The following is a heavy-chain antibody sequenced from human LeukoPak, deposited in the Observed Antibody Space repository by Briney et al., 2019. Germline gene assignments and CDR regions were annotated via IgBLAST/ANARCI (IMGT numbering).Heavy chain of an antibody. D-gene: IGHD6-13*01. CDR2: IYYSGST. CDR1: GGSISSSSYY. Sequence: SETLSLTCTVSGGSISSSSYYWGWIRQPPGRGVEWIVSIYYSGSTYYNPSLKSRVTISVDTSKNQFSLKMNSVTAADTAMYYCARHSPGYYYYGMDVWGQGTTVTVSS. CDR3: ARHSPGYYYYGMDV. J-gene: IGHJ6*02. V-gene: IGHV4-39*01.